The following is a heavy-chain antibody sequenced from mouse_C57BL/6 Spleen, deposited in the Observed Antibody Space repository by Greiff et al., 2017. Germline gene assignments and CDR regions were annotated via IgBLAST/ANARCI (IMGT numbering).Heavy chain of an antibody. J-gene: IGHJ3*01. CDR3: AGGSNEGGFAY. Sequence: VQLKQSGAELVKPGASVKLSCTASGFNIKDYYMHWVKQRTEQGLEWIGRIDPEDGETTYAPKFPGKATITADTSSNTAYRQLSSRTSEDTAVYYWAGGSNEGGFAYWGQGTLVTVSA. D-gene: IGHD2-5*01. V-gene: IGHV14-2*01. CDR2: IDPEDGET. CDR1: GFNIKDYY.